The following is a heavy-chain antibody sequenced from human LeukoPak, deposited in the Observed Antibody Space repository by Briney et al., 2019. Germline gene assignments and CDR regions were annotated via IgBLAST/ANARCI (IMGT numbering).Heavy chain of an antibody. CDR2: IYPGDSGT. CDR3: ARGRGTTVTTYGY. D-gene: IGHD4-11*01. V-gene: IGHV5-51*01. Sequence: GESLKISCKGSGYSFTSYWIGWVRQMPGKGLECMGIIYPGDSGTRYSPSFQGQVTISADKSISTAYLQWSSLKASDTAMYYCARGRGTTVTTYGYWGQGTLVTVSS. J-gene: IGHJ4*02. CDR1: GYSFTSYW.